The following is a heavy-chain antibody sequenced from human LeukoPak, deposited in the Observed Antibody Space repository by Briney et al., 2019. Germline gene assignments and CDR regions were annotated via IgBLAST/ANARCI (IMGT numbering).Heavy chain of an antibody. Sequence: PGGSLRLSCAASGFTFTDFYMSWIRQAPGKGLEWVSYISSSGTTIYYADSVMGRFTISRDNAKNSLYPQMNSLRAEDTAVYYCARALTGFIPGNWGQGTLVTVSS. CDR1: GFTFTDFY. CDR2: ISSSGTTI. V-gene: IGHV3-11*01. CDR3: ARALTGFIPGN. D-gene: IGHD3-9*01. J-gene: IGHJ4*02.